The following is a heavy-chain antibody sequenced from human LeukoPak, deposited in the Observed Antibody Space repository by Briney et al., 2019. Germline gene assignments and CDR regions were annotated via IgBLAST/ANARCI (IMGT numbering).Heavy chain of an antibody. CDR3: ARRAGAYSHPYDY. CDR2: IYSDNT. V-gene: IGHV3-53*01. CDR1: GFTVSSNS. D-gene: IGHD4/OR15-4a*01. Sequence: GGSLRLSCTVSGFTVSSNSMTWVRQAPGKGMEWVSFIYSDNTHYSDSVKGRFTISRDNSKNTLYLQMNSLRAEDTAVYYRARRAGAYSHPYDYWGQGTLVTVSS. J-gene: IGHJ4*02.